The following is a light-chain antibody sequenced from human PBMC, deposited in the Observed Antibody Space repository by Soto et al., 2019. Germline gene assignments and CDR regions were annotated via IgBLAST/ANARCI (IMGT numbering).Light chain of an antibody. CDR1: SSDVGGYNY. Sequence: QSALTQPASVSGSPGQSITISCTGTSSDVGGYNYVSWYQQHPGKAPKLMIYDVSNRPSGVSNRFSGSKSGNTASLTISGLQAEDEADYYCNSYISISTLVVFGGGTKLTVL. CDR3: NSYISISTLVV. CDR2: DVS. V-gene: IGLV2-14*01. J-gene: IGLJ2*01.